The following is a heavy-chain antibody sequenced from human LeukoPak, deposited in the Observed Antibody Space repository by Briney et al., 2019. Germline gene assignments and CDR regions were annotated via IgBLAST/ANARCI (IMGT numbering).Heavy chain of an antibody. CDR1: GYTFTSYD. D-gene: IGHD3-3*01. Sequence: ASVKVSCKASGYTFTSYDINWVRQATGQGLEWMGWMNPNSGNTGYAQKFQGRVTMTRNTSISTAYMELSSLRSEDTAVYYCARAARINDFWSGYFPKNYYYYMDVWGKGTTVTVSS. J-gene: IGHJ6*03. CDR2: MNPNSGNT. V-gene: IGHV1-8*01. CDR3: ARAARINDFWSGYFPKNYYYYMDV.